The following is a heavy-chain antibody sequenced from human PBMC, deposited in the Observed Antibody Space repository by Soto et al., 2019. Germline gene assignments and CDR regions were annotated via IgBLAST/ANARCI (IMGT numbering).Heavy chain of an antibody. CDR2: INPNSGGT. Sequence: VASVKVSCKASGYTFTGYYMHWVRQAPGQGLEWMGWINPNSGGTNYAQKFQGRVTITRDTSISTAYMELSRLRSDDTAVYYCARPRKLVVPDAITREEWFDPLGQRTLVPVCS. CDR1: GYTFTGYY. CDR3: ARPRKLVVPDAITREEWFDP. V-gene: IGHV1-2*02. J-gene: IGHJ5*02. D-gene: IGHD2-2*01.